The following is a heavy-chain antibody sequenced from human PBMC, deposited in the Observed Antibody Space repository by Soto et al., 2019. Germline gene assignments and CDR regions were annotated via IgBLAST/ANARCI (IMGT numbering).Heavy chain of an antibody. V-gene: IGHV1-18*04. CDR1: GYTFTSYG. J-gene: IGHJ4*02. D-gene: IGHD3-3*01. CDR3: AREHYDFWSGYYPLYYFDY. Sequence: ASVKVSCKASGYTFTSYGISWVRQAPGQGLEWMGWISAYNGNTNYAQKLQGRVTMTTDTSTSTAYMELRSLRSDDTAVYYCAREHYDFWSGYYPLYYFDYWRQGTLVTVSS. CDR2: ISAYNGNT.